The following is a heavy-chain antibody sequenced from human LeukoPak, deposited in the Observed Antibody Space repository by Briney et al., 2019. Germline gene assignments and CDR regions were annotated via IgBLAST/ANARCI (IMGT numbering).Heavy chain of an antibody. CDR1: GYTFTSYG. D-gene: IGHD3-16*02. CDR3: ARNYDYVWGSYRYPDY. J-gene: IGHJ4*02. CDR2: ISAYNGNT. V-gene: IGHV1-18*01. Sequence: ASVKVSCKASGYTFTSYGISWVRQAPGQGLEWMGWISAYNGNTNYAQKLRGRVTMTTDTSTSTAYMELRSLRSDDTAVYYCARNYDYVWGSYRYPDYWGQGTLVTVSS.